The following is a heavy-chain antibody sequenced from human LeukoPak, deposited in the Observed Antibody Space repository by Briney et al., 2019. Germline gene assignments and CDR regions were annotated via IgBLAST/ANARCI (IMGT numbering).Heavy chain of an antibody. CDR3: ARANPYCSSTSCYDWFDP. Sequence: ASVKVSCKASGYTFADYYMHWVRQAPGQGLEWMGWINPNSGGTNYAQKFQGRVTMTRDTSISTAYMELSRLRSDDTAVYYCARANPYCSSTSCYDWFDPWGQGTLVTVSS. J-gene: IGHJ5*02. V-gene: IGHV1-2*02. CDR1: GYTFADYY. CDR2: INPNSGGT. D-gene: IGHD2-2*01.